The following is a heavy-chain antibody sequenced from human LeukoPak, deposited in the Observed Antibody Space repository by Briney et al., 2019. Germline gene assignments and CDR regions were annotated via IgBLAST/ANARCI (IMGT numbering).Heavy chain of an antibody. V-gene: IGHV3-21*01. CDR3: AREYPYSGSYLFDY. J-gene: IGHJ4*02. CDR2: ISSSSSYI. Sequence: PGGSLRLSCAAFGFTFSSYSMNWVRQAPGKGLEWVSSISSSSSYIYYADSVKGRFTISRDNAKNSLYLQMNSLRAEDTAVYYCAREYPYSGSYLFDYWGQGTLVTVSS. D-gene: IGHD1-26*01. CDR1: GFTFSSYS.